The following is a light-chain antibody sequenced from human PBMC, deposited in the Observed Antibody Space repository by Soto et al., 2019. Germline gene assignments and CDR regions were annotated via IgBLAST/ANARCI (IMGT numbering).Light chain of an antibody. CDR3: QVWDTSSDHHV. Sequence: SYELTQPPSVSVAPGQTARITCGGNDIARKTVHWYQQKPGQAPVLVVYDDDERPSGIPERFSGSNSGNTATLTISRVEAGDEADYDCQVWDTSSDHHVFGTGTKVTVL. V-gene: IGLV3-21*02. CDR1: DIARKT. J-gene: IGLJ1*01. CDR2: DDD.